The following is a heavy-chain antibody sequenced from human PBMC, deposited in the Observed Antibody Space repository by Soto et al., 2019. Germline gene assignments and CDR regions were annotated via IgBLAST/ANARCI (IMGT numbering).Heavy chain of an antibody. J-gene: IGHJ6*02. CDR3: ARQDIVVVPAAMDV. CDR1: GYSFTSYW. CDR2: IDPGDSDT. Sequence: GESLKISCKGSGYSFTSYWIGWVRQMPGKGLEWMGIIDPGDSDTRYSPSFQGHVAISADKSISTAYLQWSSLKASDTAMYYCARQDIVVVPAAMDVWGQGTTVTVSS. D-gene: IGHD2-2*01. V-gene: IGHV5-51*01.